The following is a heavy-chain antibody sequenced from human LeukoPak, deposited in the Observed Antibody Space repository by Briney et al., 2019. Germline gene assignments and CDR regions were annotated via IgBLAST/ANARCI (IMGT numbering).Heavy chain of an antibody. J-gene: IGHJ4*02. CDR3: ARIAAPGNRRLNF. Sequence: GASVKVSCEPSRYTFTTYDINWVRPAAGQGLEWMGWMNPNSGNTGNAQKFQGRVTMTRNTSISTAYMELTSLTSEDTAVYFCARIAAPGNRRLNFWGQGTLVTVSS. CDR1: RYTFTTYD. CDR2: MNPNSGNT. D-gene: IGHD6-13*01. V-gene: IGHV1-8*01.